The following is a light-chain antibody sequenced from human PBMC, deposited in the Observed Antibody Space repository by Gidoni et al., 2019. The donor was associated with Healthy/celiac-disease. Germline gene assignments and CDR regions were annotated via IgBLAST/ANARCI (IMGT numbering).Light chain of an antibody. CDR2: KAS. CDR3: QQYNSYSPLLYT. V-gene: IGKV1-5*03. CDR1: QSISSW. J-gene: IGKJ2*01. Sequence: DIERSQRPSTLSASVGDRVTITCRASQSISSWLAWYQQKPGKAPKLLIYKASSLESGVPSRFSGSGSGTAFSLTISSLQPYDFAPSYCQQYNSYSPLLYTFGQGTKLEIK.